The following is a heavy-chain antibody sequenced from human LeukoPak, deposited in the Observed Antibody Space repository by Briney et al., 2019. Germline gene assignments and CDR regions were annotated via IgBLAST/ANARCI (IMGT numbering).Heavy chain of an antibody. V-gene: IGHV4-39*01. CDR1: GGSISSSSYY. CDR2: IYYSGST. D-gene: IGHD3-10*01. CDR3: ASYGDNRATPGNAAFDI. J-gene: IGHJ3*02. Sequence: SETLSLTRTVSGGSISSSSYYWGWIRPPPGKGLEWIGSIYYSGSTYYNPSLKSRVTISVDTSKYQFSLKLSSVTAADTAVYYCASYGDNRATPGNAAFDIWGQGTMVTVSS.